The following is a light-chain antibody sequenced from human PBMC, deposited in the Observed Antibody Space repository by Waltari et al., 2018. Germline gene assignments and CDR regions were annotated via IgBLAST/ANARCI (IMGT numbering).Light chain of an antibody. CDR2: KAS. J-gene: IGKJ2*01. CDR1: QSINNW. CDR3: QQYKTYGS. Sequence: DIQMTQSPSTLSASVGDRVSITCRASQSINNWLAWYQHKPGKAPNLLIYKASSLESGVPSRFSGRGFGTEFTLTISSLQPDDVATYYCQQYKTYGSFGQGTKLEIK. V-gene: IGKV1-5*03.